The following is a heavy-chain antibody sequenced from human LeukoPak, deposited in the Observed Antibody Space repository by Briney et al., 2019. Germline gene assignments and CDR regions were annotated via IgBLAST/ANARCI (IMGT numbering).Heavy chain of an antibody. D-gene: IGHD2-15*01. J-gene: IGHJ4*02. V-gene: IGHV3-23*01. CDR2: ISGSGGST. CDR1: GFTFSSYA. Sequence: PGGSLRLSCAASGFTFSSYAMSWVRQAPGKGLEWVSAISGSGGSTYYADSVKGRFTISRDNSKNTLYLQMNSLRAEDTAVYYCGKNRVVVPHGGFDYWGQGTLVTVSS. CDR3: GKNRVVVPHGGFDY.